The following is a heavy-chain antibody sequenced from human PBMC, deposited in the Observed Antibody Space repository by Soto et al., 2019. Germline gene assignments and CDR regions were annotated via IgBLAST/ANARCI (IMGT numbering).Heavy chain of an antibody. CDR3: ARGTVKGYYYGMDV. Sequence: GGSLRLSCPASGFTFSDYDMHWARQTTGKRLEWVSIIGTAGDAYYPGSVKGRFTISRENGKNSLRLQMNSLRAGDTAVYYCARGTVKGYYYGMDVWGQGTTVTVSS. V-gene: IGHV3-13*01. D-gene: IGHD1-1*01. CDR2: IGTAGDA. J-gene: IGHJ6*02. CDR1: GFTFSDYD.